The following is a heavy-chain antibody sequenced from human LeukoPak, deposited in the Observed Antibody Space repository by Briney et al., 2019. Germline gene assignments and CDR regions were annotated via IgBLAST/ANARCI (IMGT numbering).Heavy chain of an antibody. CDR2: ISSSGSTI. D-gene: IGHD3-22*01. CDR3: AKDSARITMIVVAEDAFDI. J-gene: IGHJ3*02. CDR1: GFTFSSYE. V-gene: IGHV3-48*03. Sequence: GGSLRLSCAASGFTFSSYEMNWVRQAPGKELEWVSYISSSGSTIYYADSVKGRFTISRDNSKNTLYLQMNSLRAEDTAVYYCAKDSARITMIVVAEDAFDIWGQGTMVTVSS.